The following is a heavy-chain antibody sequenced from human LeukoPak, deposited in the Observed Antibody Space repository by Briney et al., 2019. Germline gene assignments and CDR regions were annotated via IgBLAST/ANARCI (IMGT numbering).Heavy chain of an antibody. Sequence: GGSLRLSCAASGFTFSSYSMNWVRQAPGKGLEWVSSISSSSGYIYYAVSVKGRFTISRDNSKNTLYLQMNSLRAEDTAVYYCAKSQGITIFGVVIRDNWFDPWGQGTLVTVSS. V-gene: IGHV3-21*04. CDR3: AKSQGITIFGVVIRDNWFDP. J-gene: IGHJ5*02. CDR1: GFTFSSYS. D-gene: IGHD3-3*01. CDR2: ISSSSGYI.